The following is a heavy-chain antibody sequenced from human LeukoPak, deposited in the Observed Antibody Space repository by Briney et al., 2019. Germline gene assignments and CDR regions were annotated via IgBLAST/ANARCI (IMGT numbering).Heavy chain of an antibody. CDR1: GFTFSSYG. CDR2: IRYDGSNK. V-gene: IGHV3-30*02. Sequence: GGSLRLSCAASGFTFSSYGMHWVRQAPGKGLEWVAFIRYDGSNKYYADSVKGRFTISRDNSKNTLYLQMNSLRAGDTAVYYCAKCDYGDYYYFDYWGQGTLVTVSS. D-gene: IGHD4-17*01. J-gene: IGHJ4*02. CDR3: AKCDYGDYYYFDY.